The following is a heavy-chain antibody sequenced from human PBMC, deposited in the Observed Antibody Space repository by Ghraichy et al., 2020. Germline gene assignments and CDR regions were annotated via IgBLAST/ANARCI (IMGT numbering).Heavy chain of an antibody. V-gene: IGHV3-7*03. J-gene: IGHJ4*02. CDR1: GFTLSVYW. Sequence: GGSLILSCAVSGFTLSVYWMAWVRQAPGKGLEFVANIKQDGSDKFYADSVEGRFTISRDNARNLVYLQMNSLRPEDTAVYYCARWSRPFDFWGQGTLVTVSS. CDR2: IKQDGSDK. CDR3: ARWSRPFDF. D-gene: IGHD2-15*01.